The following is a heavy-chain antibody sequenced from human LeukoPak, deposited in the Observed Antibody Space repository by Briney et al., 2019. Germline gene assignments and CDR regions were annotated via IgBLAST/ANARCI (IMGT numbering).Heavy chain of an antibody. J-gene: IGHJ6*02. V-gene: IGHV1-8*01. D-gene: IGHD3-16*01. Sequence: ASVKVSCKASGYTFTSYDINWVRQATGQGLEWMGWMNPNSGNTGYAQKFQGRVTMTRNTSISTAYMELSSLRSEDTAMYYCARGLTIGYYYYYGMDVWGQGTTVTVSS. CDR2: MNPNSGNT. CDR1: GYTFTSYD. CDR3: ARGLTIGYYYYYGMDV.